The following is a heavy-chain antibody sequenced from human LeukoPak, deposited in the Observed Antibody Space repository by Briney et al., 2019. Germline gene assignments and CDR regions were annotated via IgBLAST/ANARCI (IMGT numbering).Heavy chain of an antibody. V-gene: IGHV4-30-2*01. CDR1: GGSISSGGYY. J-gene: IGHJ1*01. D-gene: IGHD1-26*01. CDR2: IYHSGST. Sequence: SQTLSLTCTVSGGSISSGGYYWSWIRQPPGKGLEWIGYIYHSGSTYYNPSLKSRVTISVDRSKNQFSLKLSSVTAADTAVYYCAREAAVGAHIRAEYFQHWGQGTLVTVSS. CDR3: AREAAVGAHIRAEYFQH.